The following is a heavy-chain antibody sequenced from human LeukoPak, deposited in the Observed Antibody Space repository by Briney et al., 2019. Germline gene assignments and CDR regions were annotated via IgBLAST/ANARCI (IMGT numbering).Heavy chain of an antibody. CDR1: GFTFSSYG. Sequence: PGGSLRLSCAASGFTFSSYGMHWVRQAPGKGLEWVAAIWYDGSNKYYADSVKGRFTISRDNSKNTLYLQMNSLRAEDTAVYYCARGYGDLHYWGQGTLVTVSS. CDR3: ARGYGDLHY. V-gene: IGHV3-33*01. CDR2: IWYDGSNK. D-gene: IGHD4-17*01. J-gene: IGHJ4*02.